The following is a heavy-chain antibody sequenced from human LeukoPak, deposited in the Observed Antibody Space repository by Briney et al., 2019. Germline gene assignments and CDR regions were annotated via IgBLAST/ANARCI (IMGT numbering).Heavy chain of an antibody. CDR2: ISSSGRT. Sequence: SETLSLTCAVSGGSITSTSFDWAWIRQPPGPDLEWIATISSSGRTYYNPSLMSRVTISVDTSKNQFSLDLTSVTAADTGLFYCARFKGGTGYDYWGQGILVIVSS. D-gene: IGHD3/OR15-3a*01. J-gene: IGHJ4*02. CDR3: ARFKGGTGYDY. V-gene: IGHV4-39*01. CDR1: GGSITSTSFD.